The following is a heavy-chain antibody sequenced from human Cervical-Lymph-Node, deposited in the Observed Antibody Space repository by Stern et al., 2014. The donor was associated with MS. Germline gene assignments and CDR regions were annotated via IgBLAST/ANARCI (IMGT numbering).Heavy chain of an antibody. V-gene: IGHV5-51*01. CDR1: GYTFSIYW. Sequence: VQLVQSGAELIRPGASLKISCKASGYTFSIYWIAWVRQAPGQGLEWMGMIYPVVSETRYGPYVQGQVTMSADTYPSTAYLECSSLNASDAAMYFCARQTTAWASDVWGQGTLVTVSS. D-gene: IGHD1-14*01. CDR3: ARQTTAWASDV. J-gene: IGHJ4*02. CDR2: IYPVVSET.